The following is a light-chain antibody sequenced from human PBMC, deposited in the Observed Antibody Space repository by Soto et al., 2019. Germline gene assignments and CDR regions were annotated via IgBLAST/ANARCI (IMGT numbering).Light chain of an antibody. J-gene: IGLJ2*01. CDR3: QSYDSRLSGSV. CDR2: GNS. Sequence: QAVVTQPPSVSGAPGQRVTISCTGSSSNIGAGYDVHWYQQLPGTAPKLLIYGNSNRPSGVPDRFSGSKSGTSASLAITGLQAEDEADYYCQSYDSRLSGSVFGVGTKVTVL. V-gene: IGLV1-40*01. CDR1: SSNIGAGYD.